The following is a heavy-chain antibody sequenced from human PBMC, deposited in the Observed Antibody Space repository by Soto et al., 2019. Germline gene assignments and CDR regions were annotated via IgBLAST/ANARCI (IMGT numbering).Heavy chain of an antibody. Sequence: ASVKVSCKASGGTFSSYAISWVRQAPGQGLEWMGGIIPIFGTANYAQKFQGRVTITADESTSTAYMELSSLRSEDTAVYYCARDSDVDFWSGYVRFDPWGQGTLVTVSS. V-gene: IGHV1-69*13. D-gene: IGHD3-3*01. J-gene: IGHJ5*02. CDR1: GGTFSSYA. CDR3: ARDSDVDFWSGYVRFDP. CDR2: IIPIFGTA.